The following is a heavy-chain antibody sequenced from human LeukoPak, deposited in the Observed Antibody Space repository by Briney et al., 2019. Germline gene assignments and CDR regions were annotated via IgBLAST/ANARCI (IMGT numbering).Heavy chain of an antibody. Sequence: GASVKVSCKASGYTFTTYGISWARQAPGQGLEWMGWIDAYNGNTKYAQKLQGRVSMTTDTSTSTAYMELRSLRSDDTAVYFCARDSARGYSYGYNAFDIWGQGTMVTVSS. CDR1: GYTFTTYG. CDR3: ARDSARGYSYGYNAFDI. J-gene: IGHJ3*02. CDR2: IDAYNGNT. D-gene: IGHD5-18*01. V-gene: IGHV1-18*01.